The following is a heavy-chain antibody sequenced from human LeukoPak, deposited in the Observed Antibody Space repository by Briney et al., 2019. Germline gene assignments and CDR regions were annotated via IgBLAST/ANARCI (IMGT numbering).Heavy chain of an antibody. CDR1: GFTFSNSG. CDR3: AKDHSIAAAGYYFDY. J-gene: IGHJ4*02. CDR2: ISYDGRNK. V-gene: IGHV3-30*18. Sequence: PGRSLRLSCAASGFTFSNSGMHWVRQAPGKGLEWVAVISYDGRNKYYTDSAKGRFTISRDNSKNTVYLQMNSLRAEDTAVYYCAKDHSIAAAGYYFDYWGQGTLVTVSS. D-gene: IGHD6-25*01.